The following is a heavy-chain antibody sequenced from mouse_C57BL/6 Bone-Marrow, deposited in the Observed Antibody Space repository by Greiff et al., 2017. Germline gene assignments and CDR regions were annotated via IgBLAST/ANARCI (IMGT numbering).Heavy chain of an antibody. CDR1: GYTFTTYP. D-gene: IGHD1-1*01. CDR2: FHPYNDDT. V-gene: IGHV1-47*01. J-gene: IGHJ4*01. CDR3: ARSYGSSYRYYAMDY. Sequence: VQLQQSGAELVKPGASVKMSCKASGYTFTTYPIEWMKQTHGKSLEWIGNFHPYNDDTKYNEKFKGKATLTVEKSSSTVYLERSRLTSDDSAVYYCARSYGSSYRYYAMDYWGQGTSVTVSS.